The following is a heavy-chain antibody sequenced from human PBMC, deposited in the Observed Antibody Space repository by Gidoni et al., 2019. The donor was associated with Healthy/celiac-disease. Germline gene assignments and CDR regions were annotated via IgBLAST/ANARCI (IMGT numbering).Heavy chain of an antibody. CDR1: GYTFTSYG. CDR2: LSAYNGNT. CDR3: ARDQRDIRYGGYGDY. V-gene: IGHV1-18*01. Sequence: QVQLVQSGAEVKKPGASVKVSCKASGYTFTSYGISWVRQAPGQGLEWMGWLSAYNGNTNYAQKLQGRVTMTTDTSTSTAYMELRSLRSDDTAVYYCARDQRDIRYGGYGDYWGQGTLVTVSS. D-gene: IGHD5-12*01. J-gene: IGHJ4*02.